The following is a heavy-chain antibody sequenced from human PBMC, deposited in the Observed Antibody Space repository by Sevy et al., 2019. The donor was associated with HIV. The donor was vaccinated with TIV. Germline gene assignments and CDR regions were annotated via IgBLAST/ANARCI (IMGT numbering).Heavy chain of an antibody. CDR1: GFTFSSYV. J-gene: IGHJ4*02. V-gene: IGHV3-33*08. Sequence: GGSLRLSCTASGFTFSSYVMHWVRQAPGKGLEWVALIWYDGTIKYYANSVKGRFTISRDNSKDTLFLQMNSLTPEDTAVYYCARGGGHCGGDCYSIDYWGQGALVTVSS. CDR2: IWYDGTIK. CDR3: ARGGGHCGGDCYSIDY. D-gene: IGHD2-21*02.